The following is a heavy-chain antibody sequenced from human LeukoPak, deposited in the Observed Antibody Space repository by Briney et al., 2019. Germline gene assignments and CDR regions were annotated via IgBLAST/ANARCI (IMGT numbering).Heavy chain of an antibody. V-gene: IGHV4-61*02. J-gene: IGHJ5*02. CDR1: GGSISSGSYY. D-gene: IGHD2-8*02. CDR2: IYTSGST. Sequence: SETLSLTCTVSGGSISSGSYYWSWIRQPAGKGLEWIWRIYTSGSTNYNPSLKSRVTISVDTSKNQFSLKLSSVTAADTAVYYCARNYGWYSFDPWGQGTLVTVSS. CDR3: ARNYGWYSFDP.